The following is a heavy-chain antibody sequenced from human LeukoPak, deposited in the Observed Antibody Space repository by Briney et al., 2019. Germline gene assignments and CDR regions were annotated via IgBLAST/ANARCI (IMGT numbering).Heavy chain of an antibody. D-gene: IGHD6-13*01. J-gene: IGHJ4*02. CDR2: IYYSGNT. CDR1: GGSISSYY. Sequence: PSETLSLTCTVSGGSISSYYWSWIRQPPGKGLEWIGYIYYSGNTNHNPSLKSRVTISVDTSKNQFSLRLSSVTAADTAVYYCARGYGSSWYYFDYWGQGTLVTVSS. CDR3: ARGYGSSWYYFDY. V-gene: IGHV4-59*01.